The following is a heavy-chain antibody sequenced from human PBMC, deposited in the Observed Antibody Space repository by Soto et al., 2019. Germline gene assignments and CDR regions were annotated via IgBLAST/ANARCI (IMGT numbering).Heavy chain of an antibody. Sequence: EVQLVESGGGLVQPGGSLGLSCAASGFTFSSYSMNWVRQAPGKGLEWVSYISSSSSTIYYADSVKGRFTISRDNAKNSLYLQMNSLRAEDTAVYYCARDSATVILYYYYYMDVWGKGTTVTVSS. V-gene: IGHV3-48*01. J-gene: IGHJ6*03. CDR1: GFTFSSYS. CDR2: ISSSSSTI. CDR3: ARDSATVILYYYYYMDV. D-gene: IGHD4-4*01.